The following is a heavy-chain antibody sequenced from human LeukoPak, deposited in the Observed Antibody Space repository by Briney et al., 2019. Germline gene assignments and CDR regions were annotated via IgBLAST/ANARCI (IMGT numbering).Heavy chain of an antibody. J-gene: IGHJ4*02. V-gene: IGHV1-69*04. D-gene: IGHD3-10*01. Sequence: SVKVSCKASGGTFSSYAISWVRQAPGQGLEWMGRIIPILGIANYAQKFQGRVTITADKSTSTAYMELSSLRSEDTAVYYCARKVPDGSGRRGFDYWGQGTLVTVSS. CDR3: ARKVPDGSGRRGFDY. CDR1: GGTFSSYA. CDR2: IIPILGIA.